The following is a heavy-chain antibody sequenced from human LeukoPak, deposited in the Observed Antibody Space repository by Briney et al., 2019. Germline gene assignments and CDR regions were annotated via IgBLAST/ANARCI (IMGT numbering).Heavy chain of an antibody. V-gene: IGHV3-48*04. CDR2: ISSSSSRTI. CDR1: GFIFSNYV. D-gene: IGHD1-26*01. CDR3: ARDAGGSYYFDN. Sequence: GGSLRLSCAGSGFIFSNYVLSWARQAPGKGLEWVTYISSSSSRTIYYADSVKGRFTISRDNAKNSLYLQMNSLRAEDTAVYYCARDAGGSYYFDNWGQGTLVTVSS. J-gene: IGHJ4*02.